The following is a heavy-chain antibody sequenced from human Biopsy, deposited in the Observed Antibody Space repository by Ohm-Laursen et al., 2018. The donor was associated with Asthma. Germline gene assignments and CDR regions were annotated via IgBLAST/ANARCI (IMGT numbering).Heavy chain of an antibody. Sequence: SLRLSCAVSGFTFSSYSMNWVRQAPGKGLEWASYISSSSSTIYYADSVKGRFTISRDNAKNSLYLQMNSLRDEDTAVYYCARFKRGYSYGYAGVFDYWGQGTLVTVSS. CDR2: ISSSSSTI. CDR3: ARFKRGYSYGYAGVFDY. D-gene: IGHD5-18*01. J-gene: IGHJ4*02. V-gene: IGHV3-48*02. CDR1: GFTFSSYS.